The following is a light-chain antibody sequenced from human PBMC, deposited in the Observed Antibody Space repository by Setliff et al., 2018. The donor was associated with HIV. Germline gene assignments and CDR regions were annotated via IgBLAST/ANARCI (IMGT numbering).Light chain of an antibody. CDR2: QAT. V-gene: IGLV2-23*01. CDR3: CPNTGSNTLV. Sequence: QSALTQPASVSGSPGQSITISCTGTSTDVGCYDLVSWYQQHPARAPKLIIYQATSRPSGVSNRFSGSKSGNVASLTISGLQAEDEADYYCCPNTGSNTLVFGAGTKVTVL. CDR1: STDVGCYDL. J-gene: IGLJ1*01.